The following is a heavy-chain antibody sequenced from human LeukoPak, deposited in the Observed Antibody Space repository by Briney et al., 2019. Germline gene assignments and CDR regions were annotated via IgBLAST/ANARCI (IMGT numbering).Heavy chain of an antibody. D-gene: IGHD6-13*01. CDR2: IKQDGSEK. V-gene: IGHV3-7*01. Sequence: GRSLRLSCAASGFTFSSYWMSWVRQAPGKGLEWVANIKQDGSEKYYVDSVKGRFTISRDNAKNSLYLQMNSLRAEDTAVYYCARDSGSWYPYGMDVWGQGTTVTVSS. CDR3: ARDSGSWYPYGMDV. J-gene: IGHJ6*02. CDR1: GFTFSSYW.